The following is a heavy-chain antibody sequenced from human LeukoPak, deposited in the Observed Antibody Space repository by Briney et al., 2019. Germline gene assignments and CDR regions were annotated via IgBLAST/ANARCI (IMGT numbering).Heavy chain of an antibody. V-gene: IGHV3-21*01. CDR1: GFTFSSYS. J-gene: IGHJ4*02. CDR2: ISSSSSYI. CDR3: ARCGRRLYYDSSGYIDY. D-gene: IGHD3-22*01. Sequence: GGSLRLSCAASGFTFSSYSMNWVRQAPGKGLEWVSSISSSSSYIYYADSVKGRFTISRDNAKNSLYLQMNSLRAEDTAVYYCARCGRRLYYDSSGYIDYWGQGTLVTVSS.